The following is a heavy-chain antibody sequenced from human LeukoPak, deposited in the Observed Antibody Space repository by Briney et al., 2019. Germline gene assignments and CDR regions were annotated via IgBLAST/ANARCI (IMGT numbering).Heavy chain of an antibody. CDR3: ARDSTGYGYEEWS. CDR1: GFRFSTYW. D-gene: IGHD5-18*01. J-gene: IGHJ5*02. V-gene: IGHV3-7*01. CDR2: IKQDGSEN. Sequence: PGGSLRLSCAASGFRFSTYWMSWVRQAPGKGLEWVANIKQDGSENFYVDSVKGRFTISRDNAKNSLYLQMNSLRAEDTAVYYCARDSTGYGYEEWSWGQGTLVTVSS.